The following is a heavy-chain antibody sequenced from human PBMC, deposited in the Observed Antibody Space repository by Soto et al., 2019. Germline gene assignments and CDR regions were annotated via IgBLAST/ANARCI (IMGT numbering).Heavy chain of an antibody. CDR1: GGSVSSSDYY. D-gene: IGHD4-17*01. CDR2: VYNSAST. Sequence: SETLSLTCTVSGGSVSSSDYYWSWIRQPPGKGLEWIGYVYNSASTFYKPSLRSRVTISADTSKNQFSLRLTSVTAADTAVYYCARYYGDPNWIEPWGQGTLVTVS. CDR3: ARYYGDPNWIEP. V-gene: IGHV4-61*08. J-gene: IGHJ5*02.